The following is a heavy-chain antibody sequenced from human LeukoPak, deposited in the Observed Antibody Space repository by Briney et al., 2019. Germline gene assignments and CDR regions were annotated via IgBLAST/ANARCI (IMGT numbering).Heavy chain of an antibody. J-gene: IGHJ4*02. CDR2: ISWNSGNI. D-gene: IGHD6-19*01. CDR3: VKNSGWYRLDY. Sequence: GGSLRLSCAASGFTFDDYGMHWVRQPPGKGLEWVSGISWNSGNIGYADSVKGRFTLSRDNAKNSLFLQMNSLRAEDAAVYYCVKNSGWYRLDYWGQGTLVTVSS. CDR1: GFTFDDYG. V-gene: IGHV3-9*01.